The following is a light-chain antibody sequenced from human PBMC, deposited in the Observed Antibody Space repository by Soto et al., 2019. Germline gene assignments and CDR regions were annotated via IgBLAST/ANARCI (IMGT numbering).Light chain of an antibody. V-gene: IGLV2-14*01. CDR2: EVS. CDR1: SSDIGGYNY. Sequence: QSALTQPASVSGSPGQSITISCTGASSDIGGYNYVSWYQQHPGRAPKLMIYEVSNRPSGVANRFSGSKSGNTASLTISGLQAEDEADYYCSSYTRSSGFVFGTGTKATVL. J-gene: IGLJ1*01. CDR3: SSYTRSSGFV.